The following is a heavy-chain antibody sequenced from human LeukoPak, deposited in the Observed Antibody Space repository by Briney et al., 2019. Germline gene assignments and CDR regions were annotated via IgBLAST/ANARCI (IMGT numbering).Heavy chain of an antibody. D-gene: IGHD5-18*01. CDR2: IYYSGST. V-gene: IGHV4-59*01. CDR3: ARGRSGYSYAFDS. CDR1: GASISSYY. Sequence: SETLSLTCTVSGASISSYYWCWIRQPPGRGLEWIGYIYYSGSTNYSPSLNSRVTISIDTSKNQFSLRLRSVTAADTAIYYCARGRSGYSYAFDSWGQGTLVTVSS. J-gene: IGHJ4*02.